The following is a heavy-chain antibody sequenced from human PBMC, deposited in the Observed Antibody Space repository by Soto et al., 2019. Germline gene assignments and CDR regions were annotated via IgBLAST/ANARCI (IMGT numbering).Heavy chain of an antibody. CDR1: GGSVSSGSYY. Sequence: QVQLQESGPGLVKPSETLSLTCTVSGGSVSSGSYYWSWIRQPPGKGLEWIGYIYYSGSTNYNPSLKSRVTISVDTSKNQFSLKLSSVTAADTAVYYCARDRTYSSSSSREGVYYYGMDVWGQGTTVTVSS. V-gene: IGHV4-61*01. CDR3: ARDRTYSSSSSREGVYYYGMDV. CDR2: IYYSGST. D-gene: IGHD6-6*01. J-gene: IGHJ6*02.